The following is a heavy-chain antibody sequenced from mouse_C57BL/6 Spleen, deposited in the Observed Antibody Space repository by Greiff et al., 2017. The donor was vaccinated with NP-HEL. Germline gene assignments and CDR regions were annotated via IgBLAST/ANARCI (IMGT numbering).Heavy chain of an antibody. CDR3: ARSLQGPTMDY. CDR1: GYSITSGYY. V-gene: IGHV3-6*01. D-gene: IGHD3-3*01. J-gene: IGHJ4*01. CDR2: ISYDGSN. Sequence: EVKLQESGPGLVKPSQSLSLTCSVTGYSITSGYYWNWIRQFPGNKLEWMGYISYDGSNNYNPSLKNRISITRDTSKNQFFLKLNSVTTEDTATYYCARSLQGPTMDYWGQGTSVTVSS.